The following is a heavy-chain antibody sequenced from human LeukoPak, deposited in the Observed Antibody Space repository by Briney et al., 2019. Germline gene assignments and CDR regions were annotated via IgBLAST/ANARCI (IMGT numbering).Heavy chain of an antibody. D-gene: IGHD1-26*01. Sequence: GGSLRLSCAASRFNFNSFVMGWVRQPPGKGLEWVSSISTSSGYIFYADSLKGRVTISRDNAKNSLYLQMNSLRAEDTAVYYCARVAGDDAFDIWGQGTMVTVSS. V-gene: IGHV3-21*06. CDR1: RFNFNSFV. J-gene: IGHJ3*02. CDR2: ISTSSGYI. CDR3: ARVAGDDAFDI.